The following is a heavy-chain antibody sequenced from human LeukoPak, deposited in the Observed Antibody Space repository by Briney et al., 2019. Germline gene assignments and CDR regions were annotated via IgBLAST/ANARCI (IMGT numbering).Heavy chain of an antibody. J-gene: IGHJ4*02. D-gene: IGHD3-9*01. CDR2: ISSSSSYI. V-gene: IGHV3-21*04. Sequence: PGGSLRLSCAASGFTFSSYSMNWVRQAPGKGLEWVSSISSSSSYIYYADSVKGRFTISRDNAKNSLYLQMNSLSAEDMALYYCAKDIAYDILTGELRFDYWGQGTLVTVSS. CDR1: GFTFSSYS. CDR3: AKDIAYDILTGELRFDY.